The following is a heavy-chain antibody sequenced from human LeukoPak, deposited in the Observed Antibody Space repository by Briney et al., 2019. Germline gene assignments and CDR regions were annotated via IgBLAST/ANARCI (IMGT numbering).Heavy chain of an antibody. CDR1: GGTFSSYA. V-gene: IGHV1-69*06. CDR3: ASQARVTTLYYYYYMDV. Sequence: GSSVKVSCKASGGTFSSYAISWVRQAPGQGLEWMGGIIPIFGTANYAQKFQGRVTITADKSTSTAYMELSSLRSEDTAVYYCASQARVTTLYYYYYMDVWGKGTTVTVSS. D-gene: IGHD4-17*01. CDR2: IIPIFGTA. J-gene: IGHJ6*03.